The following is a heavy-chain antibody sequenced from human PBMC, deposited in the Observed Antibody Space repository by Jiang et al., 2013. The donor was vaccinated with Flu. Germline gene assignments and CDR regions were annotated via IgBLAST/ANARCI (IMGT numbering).Heavy chain of an antibody. V-gene: IGHV4-30-2*03. CDR1: GGSISSGGYS. J-gene: IGHJ4*02. Sequence: TLSLTCAVSGGSISSGGYSWSWIRQPPGKGLEWIGYIYYSGSTYYNPSLKSRVTISVDTSKNQFSLKLSSVTAADTAVYYCASPPGGWYGGGLDWGQGTLVTVSS. CDR3: ASPPGGWYGGGLD. D-gene: IGHD6-19*01. CDR2: IYYSGST.